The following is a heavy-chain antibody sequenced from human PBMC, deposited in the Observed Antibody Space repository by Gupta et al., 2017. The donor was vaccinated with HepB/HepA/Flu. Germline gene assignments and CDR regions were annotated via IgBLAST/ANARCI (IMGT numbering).Heavy chain of an antibody. CDR3: ARGEEQLVFDYYYGMDV. J-gene: IGHJ6*02. CDR1: VYTFTGYY. D-gene: IGHD6-6*01. CDR2: INPNSGGT. Sequence: QVQLVQSGAEVKKPGASVKVSCKASVYTFTGYYMHWARHAPGQGLEWMGWINPNSGGTNYAQKFQGWVTMTRDTSISTAYMELSRLRSDDTAVYYCARGEEQLVFDYYYGMDVWGQGTTVTVSS. V-gene: IGHV1-2*04.